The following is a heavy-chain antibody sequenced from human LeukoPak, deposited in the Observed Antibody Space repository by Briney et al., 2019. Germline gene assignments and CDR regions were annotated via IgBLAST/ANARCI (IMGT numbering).Heavy chain of an antibody. CDR2: TYHRGST. V-gene: IGHV4-59*01. CDR3: ARVGSGYTFDY. J-gene: IGHJ4*02. Sequence: ASETLSLTCTVSGGSISSYYWSWIRQPPGKGLEWIGYTYHRGSTNYNPSLKSRVTISVDTSKNQFSLKLSSVPAADTAVYYCARVGSGYTFDYWGQGTLVTVSS. D-gene: IGHD3-22*01. CDR1: GGSISSYY.